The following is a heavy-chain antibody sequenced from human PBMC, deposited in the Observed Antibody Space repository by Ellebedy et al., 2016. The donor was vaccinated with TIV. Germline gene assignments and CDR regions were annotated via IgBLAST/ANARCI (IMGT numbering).Heavy chain of an antibody. CDR3: ARQGGPKVSLDY. Sequence: GESLKISCRGSGYSFTTYWIGWVRQMPGKGLEWVAIISPGDSDTRYSPSFQGQVTISVDKSIDTAYLQWSSLKASDTALYYCARQGGPKVSLDYWGQGTLVTVSS. J-gene: IGHJ4*02. V-gene: IGHV5-51*01. CDR2: ISPGDSDT. CDR1: GYSFTTYW.